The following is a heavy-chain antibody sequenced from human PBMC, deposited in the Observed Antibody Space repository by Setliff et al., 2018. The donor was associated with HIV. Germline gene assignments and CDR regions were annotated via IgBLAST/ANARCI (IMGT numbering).Heavy chain of an antibody. J-gene: IGHJ4*02. CDR3: ARDLFPYYHDSRPYYPPAY. Sequence: PGRSLRLSCAASGFSFSDYYMYWIRQAPGKGLEWVSSLSGTSSTIYLADSVKGRFTISRDNAQNSLYLHMNSLRAEDTAMYYCARDLFPYYHDSRPYYPPAYWGQGTLVTVSS. CDR1: GFSFSDYY. V-gene: IGHV3-11*01. CDR2: LSGTSSTI. D-gene: IGHD3-22*01.